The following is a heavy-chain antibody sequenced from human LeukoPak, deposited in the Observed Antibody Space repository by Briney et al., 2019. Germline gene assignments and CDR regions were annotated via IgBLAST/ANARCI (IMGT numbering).Heavy chain of an antibody. D-gene: IGHD1-26*01. J-gene: IGHJ6*02. Sequence: GGSLRLSCAASGFTFSSYAMHWVRQAPGKGLEWVAVISYDGSNKYYADSVKGRFTISRDNSKNTLYLQMNSLRAEDTAVYYCARASWAQSHYGMDVWGQGTTVTVSS. V-gene: IGHV3-30-3*01. CDR1: GFTFSSYA. CDR3: ARASWAQSHYGMDV. CDR2: ISYDGSNK.